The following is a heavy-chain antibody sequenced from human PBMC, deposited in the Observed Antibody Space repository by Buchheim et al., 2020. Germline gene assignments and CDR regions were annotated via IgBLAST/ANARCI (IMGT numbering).Heavy chain of an antibody. CDR2: ISYDGSNK. D-gene: IGHD6-6*01. V-gene: IGHV3-30*18. Sequence: QVQLVESGGGVVQPGRSLRLSCAASGFTFSSYGMHWVRQAPGKGLEWVAVISYDGSNKYYADSVKGRFTISRDTSKNTLYLQMNSLRAEDTAVYYCAKGGSAARNLDYWGQGTL. CDR1: GFTFSSYG. J-gene: IGHJ4*02. CDR3: AKGGSAARNLDY.